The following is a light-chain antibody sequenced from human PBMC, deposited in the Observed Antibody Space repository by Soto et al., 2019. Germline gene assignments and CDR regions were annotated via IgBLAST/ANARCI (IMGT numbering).Light chain of an antibody. CDR1: QSVGSN. CDR2: DAS. V-gene: IGKV3-15*01. Sequence: EIVLTQSPGTLSLSPGERATLSCRASQSVGSNLAWYQQKPGQAPRLLIYDASTRANGIPARFSGTGSGTEFTLTISSLQSEDFALYYCQQYTKWPRFGPGTKVDIK. CDR3: QQYTKWPR. J-gene: IGKJ3*01.